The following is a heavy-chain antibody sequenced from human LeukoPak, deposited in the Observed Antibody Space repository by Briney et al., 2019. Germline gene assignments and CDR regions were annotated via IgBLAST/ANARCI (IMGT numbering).Heavy chain of an antibody. CDR1: GFTFSSYA. Sequence: PGGSLRLSCAASGFTFSSYAMSWVRQAPGKGLEWVSAISGSGGSTYYADSVKGRFTISRDNSKNTLYLQMNSLRAEDTAVHYCARVVVRYGSGAYMDVWGKGTTVTISS. V-gene: IGHV3-23*01. CDR3: ARVVVRYGSGAYMDV. D-gene: IGHD3-10*01. J-gene: IGHJ6*03. CDR2: ISGSGGST.